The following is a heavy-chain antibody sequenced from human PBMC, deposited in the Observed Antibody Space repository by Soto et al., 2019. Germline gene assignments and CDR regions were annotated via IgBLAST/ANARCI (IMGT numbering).Heavy chain of an antibody. V-gene: IGHV1-46*01. D-gene: IGHD7-27*01. J-gene: IGHJ4*02. Sequence: AAVKVSCKASGYTFTSYYMHWVRQAPGQGLEWMGIINPSGGSTSYAQKFQGRVTMTRDTSTSTVYMELSSLRSEDTAVYYCARKNWGCFYFDYWGQGTLVTVSS. CDR1: GYTFTSYY. CDR2: INPSGGST. CDR3: ARKNWGCFYFDY.